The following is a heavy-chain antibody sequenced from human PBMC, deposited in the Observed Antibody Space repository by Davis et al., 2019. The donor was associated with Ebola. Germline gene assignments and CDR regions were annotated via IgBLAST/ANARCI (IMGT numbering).Heavy chain of an antibody. Sequence: PGGSLRLSCAASGFTFSSYEMNWVRQAPGKGLEWVSYISSSGSTIYYADSVKGRFTISRDNSKNTLYLQMNSLRAEDTAVYYCARDKIVVVPAANDYYYYYGMDVWGQGTTVTVSS. J-gene: IGHJ6*02. V-gene: IGHV3-48*03. CDR1: GFTFSSYE. D-gene: IGHD2-2*01. CDR2: ISSSGSTI. CDR3: ARDKIVVVPAANDYYYYYGMDV.